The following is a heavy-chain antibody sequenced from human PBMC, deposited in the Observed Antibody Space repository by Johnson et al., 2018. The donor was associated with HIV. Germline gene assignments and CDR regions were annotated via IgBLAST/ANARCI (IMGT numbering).Heavy chain of an antibody. CDR3: ARDSVIGGIELSRPDAFDI. D-gene: IGHD2/OR15-2a*01. CDR2: INWSGGRT. J-gene: IGHJ3*02. V-gene: IGHV3-20*04. Sequence: VQLVESGGGLIRPGGSLRLSCAASGFTFGDYGMSWVRQVPGKGLEWVSRINWSGGRTGYADYVQGRFPISRDNAKNSLYLQMTSLRDEDTAVYYCARDSVIGGIELSRPDAFDIWGQGTMVTVSS. CDR1: GFTFGDYG.